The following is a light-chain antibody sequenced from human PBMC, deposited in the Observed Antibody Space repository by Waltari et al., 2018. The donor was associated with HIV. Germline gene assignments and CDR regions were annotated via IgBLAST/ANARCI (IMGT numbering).Light chain of an antibody. V-gene: IGLV1-47*01. CDR3: AAWEDRLRGYV. J-gene: IGLJ1*01. CDR1: GSKIGTNY. Sequence: QSVLTQPPSASGTPGQRVTISCSGSGSKIGTNYVYWYQQLPGTAPKLLIYRNDQRPSAVSDRFSASRSGAAASLTISGLRSEGGADYDWAAWEDRLRGYVFATGTKVTVL. CDR2: RND.